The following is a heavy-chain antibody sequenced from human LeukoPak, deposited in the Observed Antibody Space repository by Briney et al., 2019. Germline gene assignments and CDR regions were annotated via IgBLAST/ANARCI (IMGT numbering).Heavy chain of an antibody. CDR1: GFTSSSYE. D-gene: IGHD2-15*01. V-gene: IGHV3-48*03. CDR2: ISSSGSTK. CDR3: ARGSYCSGVSCYYGY. J-gene: IGHJ4*02. Sequence: GGSLRLSCAASGFTSSSYEMNWVRQAPGKGPEWVSYISSSGSTKYYADSVKGRFTISRDNAKNSLYLQVDSLRAEDTAVYYCARGSYCSGVSCYYGYWGQGTLVTASS.